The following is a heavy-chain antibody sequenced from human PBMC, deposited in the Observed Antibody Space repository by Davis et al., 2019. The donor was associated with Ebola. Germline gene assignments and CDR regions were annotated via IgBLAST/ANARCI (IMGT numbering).Heavy chain of an antibody. J-gene: IGHJ2*01. Sequence: GESLKISCAASGFPFTDYTLNWVRQAPGAGPEWIAVLWSDQRKLYGDSVRGRFTISRDNPENTVYLPLDNLSVGDTAVYYCARDSGPGGYNGGYFEFWGRGTLVSVSS. CDR3: ARDSGPGGYNGGYFEF. V-gene: IGHV3-33*08. CDR2: LWSDQRK. CDR1: GFPFTDYT. D-gene: IGHD3-22*01.